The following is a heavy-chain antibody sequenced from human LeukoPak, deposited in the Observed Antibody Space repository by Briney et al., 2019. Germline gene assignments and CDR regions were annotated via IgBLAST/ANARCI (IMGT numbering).Heavy chain of an antibody. CDR2: ISVSGGSI. Sequence: PGGSLRLSCAASGFTLSTYAMSWVRQAPGKGLDWVSTISVSGGSISYAGSVRGRFTTSRDNSKNTLYLQMDSLRAEDTAVYFCAKDRGYDSSYAFDTWGQGTTVTVSS. J-gene: IGHJ3*02. V-gene: IGHV3-23*01. D-gene: IGHD3-22*01. CDR3: AKDRGYDSSYAFDT. CDR1: GFTLSTYA.